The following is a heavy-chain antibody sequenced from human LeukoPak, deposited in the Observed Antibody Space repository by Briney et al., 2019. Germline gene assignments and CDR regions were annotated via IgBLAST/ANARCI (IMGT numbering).Heavy chain of an antibody. CDR3: TLITIPDV. CDR1: GFTFSGSA. V-gene: IGHV3-73*01. D-gene: IGHD3-3*01. CDR2: IRSKANSYAT. Sequence: GGSLRLSCAASGFTFSGSAMNWVRQASGKGLEWVGRIRSKANSYATAYAASVKGRFTISRDDSNSTAYLQMNGLKTEESAVYYWTLITIPDVWGKGTTVTVSS. J-gene: IGHJ6*04.